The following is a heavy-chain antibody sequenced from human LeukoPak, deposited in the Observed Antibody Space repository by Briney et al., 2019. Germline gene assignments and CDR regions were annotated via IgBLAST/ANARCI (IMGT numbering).Heavy chain of an antibody. CDR1: GGTFSSYA. CDR3: ARDREVASGQGP. D-gene: IGHD2-15*01. Sequence: ASVKVSCKASGGTFSSYAISWVRQAPGQGLEWMGGIIPIFGTANYAQKFQGRVTITADESTSTAYMELSRLRSDDTAVYYCARDREVASGQGPWGQGTLVTVSS. CDR2: IIPIFGTA. V-gene: IGHV1-69*13. J-gene: IGHJ5*02.